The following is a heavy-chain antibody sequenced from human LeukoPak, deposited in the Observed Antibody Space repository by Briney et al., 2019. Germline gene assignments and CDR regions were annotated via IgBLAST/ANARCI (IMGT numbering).Heavy chain of an antibody. V-gene: IGHV3-48*03. CDR2: ISSSGSTI. CDR3: ARGHTAVTRHFDF. D-gene: IGHD4-17*01. CDR1: GFTFSSYE. J-gene: IGHJ4*02. Sequence: GGSLRLSCAASGFTFSSYEMDWVRQAPGKGLEWVSYISSSGSTIYYADSVKGRFTISRDNAKNLLYLDMNSLRAEDTAVYYCARGHTAVTRHFDFWGQGTLVTVSS.